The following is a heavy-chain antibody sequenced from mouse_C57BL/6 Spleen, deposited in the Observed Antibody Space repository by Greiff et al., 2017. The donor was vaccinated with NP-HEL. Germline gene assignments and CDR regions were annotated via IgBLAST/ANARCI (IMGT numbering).Heavy chain of an antibody. CDR1: GYSITSGYY. D-gene: IGHD1-1*01. CDR2: ISYDGSN. CDR3: ARDYYGSSYGYFDV. V-gene: IGHV3-6*01. Sequence: DVKLQESGPGLVKPSQSLSLTCSVPGYSITSGYYWNWIRQFPGNKLEWMGYISYDGSNNYNPSLKNRISITRDTSKNQFFLKLNSVTTEDTATYYCARDYYGSSYGYFDVWGTGTTVTVSS. J-gene: IGHJ1*03.